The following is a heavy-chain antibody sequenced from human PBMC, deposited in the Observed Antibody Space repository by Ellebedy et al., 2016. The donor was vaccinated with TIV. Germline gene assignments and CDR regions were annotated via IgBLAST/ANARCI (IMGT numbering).Heavy chain of an antibody. J-gene: IGHJ4*02. V-gene: IGHV4-34*01. CDR2: INHSGGA. Sequence: SETLSLTXAVYTGSFSGHNWSWIRQSPGKKLEWIGEINHSGGAKYNPSLKSRVTLSVDTSKNQFSLKVNSMTAADSGVYFCARGIVALQPLKYFDSWGQGTLVTVSS. D-gene: IGHD5-12*01. CDR3: ARGIVALQPLKYFDS. CDR1: TGSFSGHN.